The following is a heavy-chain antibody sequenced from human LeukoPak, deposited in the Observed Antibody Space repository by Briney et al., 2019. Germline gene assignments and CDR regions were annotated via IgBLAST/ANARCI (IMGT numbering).Heavy chain of an antibody. D-gene: IGHD3-22*01. Sequence: ASVKVSCKASGGTFSSYAISWVRQAPGQGLEWMGGIIPIFGTANYAQKFQGRVTITADESTSTAYMELSSLRSEDTAVYYCARVHRPYYDSSGYWAFDYWGQGTLVTVSS. J-gene: IGHJ4*02. CDR3: ARVHRPYYDSSGYWAFDY. CDR1: GGTFSSYA. CDR2: IIPIFGTA. V-gene: IGHV1-69*01.